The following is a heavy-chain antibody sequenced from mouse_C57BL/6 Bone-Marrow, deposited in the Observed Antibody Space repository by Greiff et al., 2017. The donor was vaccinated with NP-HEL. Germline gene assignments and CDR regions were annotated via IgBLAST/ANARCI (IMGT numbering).Heavy chain of an antibody. Sequence: VQLQQHGAELVKPGASVKLSCKASGYTFTSYWMHWVKQRPGQGLEWIGMIHPNSGSTNYNEKFKSKATLTVDKSSSTAYMQLSSLTSEDSAVYYCAREKYYGPRVYWGQGTSVTVSS. J-gene: IGHJ4*01. V-gene: IGHV1-64*01. CDR1: GYTFTSYW. D-gene: IGHD1-1*02. CDR2: IHPNSGST. CDR3: AREKYYGPRVY.